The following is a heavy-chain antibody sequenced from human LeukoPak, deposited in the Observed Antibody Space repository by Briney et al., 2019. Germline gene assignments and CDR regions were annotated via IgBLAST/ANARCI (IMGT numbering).Heavy chain of an antibody. D-gene: IGHD3-22*01. CDR3: AGAVGTYYYDSSGSDY. J-gene: IGHJ4*02. Sequence: ASETLSLTCAVYGGSFSGYYWSWIRQPPGKGLEWIGEINHSGSTNYNPSLKSRVTISVDTSKNQFSLKLSSVTAADTAVYYCAGAVGTYYYDSSGSDYWGQGTLVTVSS. CDR2: INHSGST. V-gene: IGHV4-34*01. CDR1: GGSFSGYY.